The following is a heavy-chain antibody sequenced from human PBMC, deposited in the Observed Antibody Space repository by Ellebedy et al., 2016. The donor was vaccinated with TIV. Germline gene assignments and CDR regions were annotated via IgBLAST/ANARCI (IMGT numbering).Heavy chain of an antibody. CDR1: GFTFADYG. CDR3: ARDHCSGGTCYSVHASPDY. J-gene: IGHJ4*02. CDR2: INWNGGSR. Sequence: PGGSLRLSCAASGFTFADYGMSWVRQVPGKGLEWVSGINWNGGSRGYADAVKGRFIISRDNAKKSVYLQMHSLRVEDTALYYCARDHCSGGTCYSVHASPDYWGQGTLVTVSS. D-gene: IGHD2-15*01. V-gene: IGHV3-20*04.